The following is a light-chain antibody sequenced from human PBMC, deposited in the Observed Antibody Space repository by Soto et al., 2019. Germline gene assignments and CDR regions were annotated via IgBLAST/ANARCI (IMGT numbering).Light chain of an antibody. V-gene: IGKV3-11*01. CDR1: QSVSRY. CDR3: QQRSSWPLT. J-gene: IGKJ4*01. CDR2: DES. Sequence: EIVLTQSPATLSLSPGERATLSCRASQSVSRYLAWYQQKPGQAPRLVIYDESNRATGTPARFSGSGSGTDFTLTISSLEHEDFEVYSCQQRSSWPLTLGGGTKVDIK.